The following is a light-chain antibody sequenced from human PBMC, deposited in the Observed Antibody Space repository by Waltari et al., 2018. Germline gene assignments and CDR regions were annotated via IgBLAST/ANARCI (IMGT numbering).Light chain of an antibody. CDR3: QQYNNRPYT. J-gene: IGKJ2*01. CDR2: GAS. V-gene: IGKV3-15*01. CDR1: QTLTSN. Sequence: EIVMTQSPATLSVSPGERATLSCRASQTLTSNLAWYQQKPGQAPRLLIYGASTRATGIPARFSGSGSGTQFTLTISSLQSEDFVVYDCQQYNNRPYTFGQGTKLEIK.